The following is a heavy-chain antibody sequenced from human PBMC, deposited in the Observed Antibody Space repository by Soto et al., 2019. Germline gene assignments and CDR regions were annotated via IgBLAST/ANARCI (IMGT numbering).Heavy chain of an antibody. CDR1: GGSISSGGYY. D-gene: IGHD2-21*02. CDR3: ARVCGGDCHYGMDV. CDR2: IYYSGST. J-gene: IGHJ6*02. Sequence: QVQLQESGPGLVKPSQTLSLTCTVSGGSISSGGYYWSWIRQHPGKGLEWIGYIYYSGSTHYNPSLNSRVTISVDTSKNQFSLKLSSVTAADTAVYYCARVCGGDCHYGMDVWGQGTTVTVSS. V-gene: IGHV4-31*03.